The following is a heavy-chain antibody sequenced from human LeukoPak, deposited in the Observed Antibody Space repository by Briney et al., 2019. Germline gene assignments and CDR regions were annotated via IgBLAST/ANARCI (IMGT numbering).Heavy chain of an antibody. CDR1: GFTFSSYG. CDR2: IWYDGSNK. CDR3: ARDHSYGYFDY. Sequence: GRSLRLSCAASGFTFSSYGMHWVRQAPGKGLECVAVIWYDGSNKYYADSVKGRFTISRDNSKNTLYLQMNSLRAEDTAVYYCARDHSYGYFDYWGQGTLVTVSS. D-gene: IGHD5-18*01. J-gene: IGHJ4*02. V-gene: IGHV3-33*01.